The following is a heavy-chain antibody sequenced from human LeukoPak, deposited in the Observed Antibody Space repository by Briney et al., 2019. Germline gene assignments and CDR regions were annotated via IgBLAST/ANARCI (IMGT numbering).Heavy chain of an antibody. CDR1: GFTFSSYW. J-gene: IGHJ5*02. Sequence: GGSLRLSCAASGFTFSSYWMSWVRQAPGKGLELVSFISNTGTGRTILYTDSVKGRFTISRDSAKNSLYLQMNSLRAEDTAVYYCARGLLSPWGQGTLVTVSS. CDR3: ARGLLSP. V-gene: IGHV3-48*04. CDR2: ISNTGTGRTI.